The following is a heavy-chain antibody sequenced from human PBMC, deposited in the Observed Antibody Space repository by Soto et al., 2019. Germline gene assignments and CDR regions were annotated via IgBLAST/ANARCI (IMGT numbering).Heavy chain of an antibody. CDR3: ASGHDAYKLRY. CDR2: IYYTGNT. CDR1: GGSISSGGTGSY. V-gene: IGHV4-31*03. D-gene: IGHD1-1*01. J-gene: IGHJ4*02. Sequence: QVQLQESGPGLVKPSQTLSLTCTVSGGSISSGGTGSYWTWIRQLPGKGLEWIGYIYYTGNTYYNPSLKSRPTISIDTSENQFSLKLTSVTAADTSVYFCASGHDAYKLRYWGQGTLVTVSS.